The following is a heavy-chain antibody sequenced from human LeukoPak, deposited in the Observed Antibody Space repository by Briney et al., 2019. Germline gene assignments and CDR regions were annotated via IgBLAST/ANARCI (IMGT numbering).Heavy chain of an antibody. D-gene: IGHD2-21*01. V-gene: IGHV3-23*01. CDR3: ARHIPFDC. CDR2: ISGSAHKI. CDR1: GITFSNYA. Sequence: GGSLRLSCVASGITFSNYAVSWVRQAPEKGLDWVSVISGSAHKIRYADSVKGRFTISRDNAKNSLYLQMDSLRAEDTAVYYCARHIPFDCWGQGTLVTVSS. J-gene: IGHJ4*02.